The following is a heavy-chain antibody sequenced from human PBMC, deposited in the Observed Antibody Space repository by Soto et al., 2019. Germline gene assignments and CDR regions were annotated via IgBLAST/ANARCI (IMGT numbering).Heavy chain of an antibody. Sequence: PWGSTRLCCAASGFTVRSYAVSWVRQATGKGLEWVSAISGSGGSTYYADSVKGRFTISRDNSKNTLYLQMNSLRAEDTAVYYCAYSSTPFDYWGQGTLVTVSS. V-gene: IGHV3-23*01. CDR2: ISGSGGST. CDR3: AYSSTPFDY. J-gene: IGHJ4*02. D-gene: IGHD6-13*01. CDR1: GFTVRSYA.